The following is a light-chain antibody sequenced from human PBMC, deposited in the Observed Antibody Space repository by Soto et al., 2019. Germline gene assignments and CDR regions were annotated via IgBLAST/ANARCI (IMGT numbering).Light chain of an antibody. CDR1: HGISSY. V-gene: IGKV1-9*01. CDR2: AAP. J-gene: IGKJ5*01. Sequence: DIHLTQAPFFLSGSLGDMVAIPGRAGHGISSYLVWYQQKAGKAPKSLIYAAPTLQTGVPSRFSGSGSGTEFTLTLSSLQPEDSATYYCRQHNSFPITFGQGTRLEI. CDR3: RQHNSFPIT.